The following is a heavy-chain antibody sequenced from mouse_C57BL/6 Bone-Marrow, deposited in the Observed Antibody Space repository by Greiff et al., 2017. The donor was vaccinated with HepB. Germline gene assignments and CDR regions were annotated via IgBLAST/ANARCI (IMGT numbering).Heavy chain of an antibody. J-gene: IGHJ2*01. CDR3: ARRTTVVGYFDY. V-gene: IGHV5-17*01. CDR2: ISSGSSTI. D-gene: IGHD1-1*01. CDR1: GFTFSDYG. Sequence: EVKLVESGGGLVKPGGSLKLSCAASGFTFSDYGMHWVRQAPEKGLEWVAYISSGSSTIYYADTVKGRFTISRDNAKNTLFLQMTSLRSEDTAMYYCARRTTVVGYFDYWGQGTTLTVSS.